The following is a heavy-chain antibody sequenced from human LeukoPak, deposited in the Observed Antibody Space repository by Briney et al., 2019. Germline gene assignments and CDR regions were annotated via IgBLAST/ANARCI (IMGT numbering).Heavy chain of an antibody. CDR1: GYTFTGYY. CDR2: MNPNSGNT. CDR3: ARGPFFYGDFHGGWFDP. Sequence: GASVKVSCKASGYTFTGYYMHWVRQATGQGLEWMGWMNPNSGNTGYAQKFQGRVTITRNTSISTAYMELSSLRSEDTAVYYCARGPFFYGDFHGGWFDPWGQGTLVTVSS. D-gene: IGHD4-17*01. V-gene: IGHV1-8*03. J-gene: IGHJ5*02.